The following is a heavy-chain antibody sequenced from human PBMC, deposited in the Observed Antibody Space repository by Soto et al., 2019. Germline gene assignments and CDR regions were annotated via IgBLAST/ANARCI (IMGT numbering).Heavy chain of an antibody. CDR2: IIPILGIA. Sequence: GASVKVSCKASGGTFSSYTISWVRQAPGQGLEWMRRIIPILGIANYAQKLQGRVTITADTSTSTAYMELSSLRSEDTAVYFCARFYYDFWSGYYSRYNWFDPWGQGTLVTVSS. V-gene: IGHV1-69*02. CDR1: GGTFSSYT. CDR3: ARFYYDFWSGYYSRYNWFDP. J-gene: IGHJ5*02. D-gene: IGHD3-3*01.